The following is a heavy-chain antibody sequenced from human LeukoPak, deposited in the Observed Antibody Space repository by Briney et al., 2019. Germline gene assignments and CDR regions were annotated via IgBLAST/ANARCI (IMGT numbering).Heavy chain of an antibody. D-gene: IGHD1-14*01. CDR3: VRGTAYYFDY. J-gene: IGHJ4*02. CDR2: INPNNGGA. Sequence: ASVKVSCKASGCTFTGYYMHWVRQAPGQGLEWMGWINPNNGGANYAQNFQGRVTMTRDTSTSTAYMELSRLRSDDTAVYYCVRGTAYYFDYWGQGTLVTVS. V-gene: IGHV1-2*02. CDR1: GCTFTGYY.